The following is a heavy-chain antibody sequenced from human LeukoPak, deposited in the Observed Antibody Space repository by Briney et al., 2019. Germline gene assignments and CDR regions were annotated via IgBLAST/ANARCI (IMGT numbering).Heavy chain of an antibody. D-gene: IGHD2-15*01. CDR1: GFTFSSYA. J-gene: IGHJ3*02. V-gene: IGHV3-23*01. Sequence: GGSLRLSCAASGFTFSSYAMNWVRQAPGKGLEWVSAISGSGSTTYYANSVKGRFTISRDNSKNTLFLQMNSLTAEDTAIYSCARPRLEYCSGGSCFDAFDIWGQGTMVTVSS. CDR3: ARPRLEYCSGGSCFDAFDI. CDR2: ISGSGSTT.